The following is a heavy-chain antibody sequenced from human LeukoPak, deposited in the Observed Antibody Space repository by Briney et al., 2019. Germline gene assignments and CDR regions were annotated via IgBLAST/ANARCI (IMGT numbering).Heavy chain of an antibody. D-gene: IGHD3-22*01. CDR3: ARATYDSSAVDAFDI. V-gene: IGHV3-11*01. CDR1: ESTFRDYF. CDR2: TNTAGNTI. Sequence: GWSLRRYCAASESTFRDYFMSWIRHAPGKGQEWVAYTNTAGNTIYYADSMKGRFTISRDNAKNSLYLQMNTLRAEDTAVYYCARATYDSSAVDAFDIWGQGTMVTVSP. J-gene: IGHJ3*02.